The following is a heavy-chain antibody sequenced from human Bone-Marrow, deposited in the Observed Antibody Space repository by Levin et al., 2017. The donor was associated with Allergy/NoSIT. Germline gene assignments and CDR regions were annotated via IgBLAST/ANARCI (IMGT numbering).Heavy chain of an antibody. CDR1: GFTFSSYW. Sequence: GGSLRLSCAASGFTFSSYWMHWVRQAPGKGLVWVSRINSDGSSTSYADSVKGRFTISRDNAKNTLYLQMNSLRAEDTAVYYCARMITMVRGVMAPYYYGMDVWGQGTTVTVSS. V-gene: IGHV3-74*01. D-gene: IGHD3-10*01. J-gene: IGHJ6*02. CDR2: INSDGSST. CDR3: ARMITMVRGVMAPYYYGMDV.